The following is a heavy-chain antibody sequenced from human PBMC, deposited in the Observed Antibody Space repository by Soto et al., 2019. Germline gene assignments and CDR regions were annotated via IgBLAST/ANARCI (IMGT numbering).Heavy chain of an antibody. CDR2: INTDGSVA. Sequence: PGGSLRLSCAASGLTFRSYWMHWVRQAPGKGLVWVSRINTDGSVAMYVDSVKGRFTISRDNAKNTLYLHMNSLRAEDTAVYYCARRGSGSYYDYWGQGTLVTVSS. V-gene: IGHV3-74*03. CDR3: ARRGSGSYYDY. J-gene: IGHJ4*02. CDR1: GLTFRSYW. D-gene: IGHD1-26*01.